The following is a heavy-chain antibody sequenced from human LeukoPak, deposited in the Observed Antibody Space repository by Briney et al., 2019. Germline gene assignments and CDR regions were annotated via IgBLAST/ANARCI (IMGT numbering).Heavy chain of an antibody. V-gene: IGHV5-51*01. Sequence: GESLKISCKGSGYSFTSYWIGWVRQMPGKGLEWMGIIYPGDSDTRHSPSFQGQVTISADKSISTAYLQWSSLKASDTAMYYCARAIAARWFFFDYWGQGTLVTVSS. D-gene: IGHD6-6*01. CDR3: ARAIAARWFFFDY. CDR1: GYSFTSYW. J-gene: IGHJ4*02. CDR2: IYPGDSDT.